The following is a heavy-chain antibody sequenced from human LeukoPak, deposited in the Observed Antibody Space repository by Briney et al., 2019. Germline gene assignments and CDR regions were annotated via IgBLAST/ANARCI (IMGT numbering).Heavy chain of an antibody. CDR2: ISSSGGST. CDR1: GFTFSSYI. V-gene: IGHV3-23*01. CDR3: SKTQGVYDSSGYYYYYMDV. D-gene: IGHD3-22*01. Sequence: GGSLRLSCAASGFTFSSYIMRWGRQAPGKGLEWVSAISSSGGSTYHADSVKGRFTISRDNSKNTLYLQMNSLRAEDTAVYHCSKTQGVYDSSGYYYYYMDVWGKGTTVTVSS. J-gene: IGHJ6*03.